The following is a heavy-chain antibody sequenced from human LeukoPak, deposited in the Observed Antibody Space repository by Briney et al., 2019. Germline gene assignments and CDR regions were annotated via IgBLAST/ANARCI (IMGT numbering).Heavy chain of an antibody. CDR3: ARDPWYSSSWYYFDY. J-gene: IGHJ4*02. CDR1: GYTFTGYY. CDR2: INPNSGGT. D-gene: IGHD6-13*01. Sequence: ASVKVSCKASGYTFTGYYMHWVRQAPGQGLEWMGWINPNSGGTNYAQKFQGRVTMTRDTFISTAYMELSRLRSDDTAAYYCARDPWYSSSWYYFDYWGQGTLVTVSS. V-gene: IGHV1-2*02.